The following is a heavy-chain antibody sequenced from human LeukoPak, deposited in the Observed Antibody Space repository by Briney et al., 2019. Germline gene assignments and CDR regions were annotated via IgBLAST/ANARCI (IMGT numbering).Heavy chain of an antibody. D-gene: IGHD5-24*01. V-gene: IGHV4-39*01. CDR2: IYYSGST. CDR3: ARHGTLEMASSPDFDY. J-gene: IGHJ4*02. Sequence: SETLSLTCTVSGGSISSSSYYWGWIRQPPGKGLEWIGSIYYSGSTYYNPSLKSRVTISVDMSKNRFSLKLSSVTAADTAVYYCARHGTLEMASSPDFDYWGQGTLVTVSS. CDR1: GGSISSSSYY.